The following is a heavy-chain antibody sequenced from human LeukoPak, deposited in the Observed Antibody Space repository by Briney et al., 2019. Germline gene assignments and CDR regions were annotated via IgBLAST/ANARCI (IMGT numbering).Heavy chain of an antibody. CDR3: ARDLSSWYRFDY. D-gene: IGHD6-13*01. J-gene: IGHJ4*02. CDR1: GFTFSSYA. Sequence: GGSLRLSCVASGFTFSSYAMHWVRQAPGKGLEWVAVISYDGSNKYYADSVKGRFTISRDNSKNTLYLQMNSLRAEDTAVYYCARDLSSWYRFDYWGQGTLVTVSS. V-gene: IGHV3-30-3*01. CDR2: ISYDGSNK.